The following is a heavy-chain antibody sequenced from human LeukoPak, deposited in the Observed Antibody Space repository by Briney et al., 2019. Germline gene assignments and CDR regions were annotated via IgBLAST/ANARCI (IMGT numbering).Heavy chain of an antibody. V-gene: IGHV3-7*01. Sequence: PGGSLRLSCAVSGFTFSSYWMSWVRQAPGKGLEWVANIKQDGSEKYYVDSVKGRFTISRDNAKNSLYLQMNSLRTEDTAVHYCARYSSSGWYVVSAFDIWGQGTMVTVSS. D-gene: IGHD6-19*01. J-gene: IGHJ3*02. CDR3: ARYSSSGWYVVSAFDI. CDR2: IKQDGSEK. CDR1: GFTFSSYW.